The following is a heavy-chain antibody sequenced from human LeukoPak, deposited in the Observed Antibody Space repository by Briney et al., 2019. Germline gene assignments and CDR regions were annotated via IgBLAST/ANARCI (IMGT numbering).Heavy chain of an antibody. V-gene: IGHV4-34*01. D-gene: IGHD4-17*01. CDR2: INHSGNT. CDR1: GGSFSFYY. CDR3: ARRNYGDSDDAFDI. Sequence: SETLSLTCAVYGGSFSFYYRTWIRQSPDKGLEWIGEINHSGNTNYNPSFRSRVTISVDMSKNQFSLKLSSVTAADTAVYYSARRNYGDSDDAFDIWGQGTMVTAPS. J-gene: IGHJ3*02.